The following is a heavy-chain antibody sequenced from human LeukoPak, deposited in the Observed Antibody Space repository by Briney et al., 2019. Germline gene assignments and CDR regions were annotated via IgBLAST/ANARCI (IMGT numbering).Heavy chain of an antibody. CDR2: IRYDGSNK. CDR1: GFTFSSYG. J-gene: IGHJ4*02. V-gene: IGHV3-30*02. Sequence: PGGSLRLSCAASGFTFSSYGMHWVRQAPGKGLEWVAFIRYDGSNKYYADSVKGRFTISRDNSKNTLYLQMNSLRAEGTAVYCCAKDRHKLYYDSSGYRLDYWGQGTLVTVSS. D-gene: IGHD3-22*01. CDR3: AKDRHKLYYDSSGYRLDY.